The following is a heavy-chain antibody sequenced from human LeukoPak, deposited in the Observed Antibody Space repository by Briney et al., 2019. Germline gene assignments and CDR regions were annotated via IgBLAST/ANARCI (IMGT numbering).Heavy chain of an antibody. V-gene: IGHV1-69*04. J-gene: IGHJ3*02. CDR2: IIPILGIA. D-gene: IGHD5-12*01. Sequence: ASVKVSCKASGGTFSSYAISWVRQAPGQGLEWMGRIIPILGIANYAQKFQGRVTITADKSTSTAYMELSSLRSEDTAVYYCARDEDSGYEAFDIWGQGTMVTVSS. CDR3: ARDEDSGYEAFDI. CDR1: GGTFSSYA.